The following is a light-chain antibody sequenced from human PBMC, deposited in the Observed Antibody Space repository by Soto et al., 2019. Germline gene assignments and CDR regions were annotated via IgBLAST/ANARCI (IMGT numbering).Light chain of an antibody. V-gene: IGKV3-11*01. Sequence: ETVLTQSPATLSLSPGERATLSCRASQSVRSHLGWYQQKPGQAPRLLIYDASNRATGIPARFSGSGSGTDFTLTISSLEPEDFAVYYCQQRNTWPDTFGQGTKLEIK. CDR1: QSVRSH. CDR3: QQRNTWPDT. J-gene: IGKJ2*01. CDR2: DAS.